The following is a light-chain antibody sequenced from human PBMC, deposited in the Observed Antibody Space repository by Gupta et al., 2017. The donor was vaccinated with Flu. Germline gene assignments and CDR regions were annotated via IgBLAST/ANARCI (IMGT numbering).Light chain of an antibody. Sequence: DVVMTQSPLSLPVTLGQPASISCRFSQSLGYSDGNIYLNWFQQRPGQAPRRLIYKVSNRDSGVTDRFSGSGAGTACTLKISRVEAVDLGVYSCMQCTHWDTLPTFGGGTKVEIK. CDR2: KVS. CDR3: MQCTHWDTLPT. V-gene: IGKV2-30*01. CDR1: QSLGYSDGNIY. J-gene: IGKJ4*01.